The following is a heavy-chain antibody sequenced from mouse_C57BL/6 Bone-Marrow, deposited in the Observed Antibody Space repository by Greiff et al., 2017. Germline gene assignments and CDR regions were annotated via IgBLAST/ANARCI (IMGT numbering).Heavy chain of an antibody. D-gene: IGHD1-1*01. Sequence: QVQLQQPGAELVRPGTSVKLSCKASGYTFTSYWMHWVKQRPGQGLEWIGVIDPSDSYTNYNQKFKGKATLTVDTSSSTAYMQLSSLTSEDSAVYYCAKNPHYYGSSYGYFDVWGTGTTVTVSS. CDR3: AKNPHYYGSSYGYFDV. CDR1: GYTFTSYW. CDR2: IDPSDSYT. V-gene: IGHV1-59*01. J-gene: IGHJ1*03.